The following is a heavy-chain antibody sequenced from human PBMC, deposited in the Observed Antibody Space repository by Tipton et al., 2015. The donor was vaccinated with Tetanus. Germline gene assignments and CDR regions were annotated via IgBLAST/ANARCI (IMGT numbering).Heavy chain of an antibody. J-gene: IGHJ6*02. CDR3: ARCSGGACYRGNHYYYVMDV. V-gene: IGHV3-21*01. D-gene: IGHD2-15*01. CDR2: LNGDSTSI. Sequence: SLRLSCAASGFTFNTYSMNWVRRAPGKGLEWVSVLNGDSTSIYYADSVKGRFTISRDNAKNSLYLQMNSLRAEDTAVYYCARCSGGACYRGNHYYYVMDVWGQGTTVTVSS. CDR1: GFTFNTYS.